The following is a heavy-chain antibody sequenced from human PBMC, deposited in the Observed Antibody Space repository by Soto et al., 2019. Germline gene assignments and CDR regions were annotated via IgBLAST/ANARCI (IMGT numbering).Heavy chain of an antibody. CDR1: GYSFTGHD. D-gene: IGHD1-7*01. CDR3: VKVAELKAGYNHAIDV. CDR2: VNPKSGGT. J-gene: IGHJ6*02. Sequence: QVQLVQSGAEVRKPGASVRVSCKASGYSFTGHDVNWVRQASGQGLEWMGGVNPKSGGTGYAQKFQGRVTMTRDTSINTAYMDLSGLTSYDTAVYYCVKVAELKAGYNHAIDVWGQGTTVTVSS. V-gene: IGHV1-8*01.